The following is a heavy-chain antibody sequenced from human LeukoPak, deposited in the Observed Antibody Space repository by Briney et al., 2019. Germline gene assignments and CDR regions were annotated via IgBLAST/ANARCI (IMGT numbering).Heavy chain of an antibody. Sequence: ASETLSLTCTVSGGSISSYYWSWIRQPPGKGLEWIGYIYYSGSTNYNPSLKSRVTISVDTSKNQFSLKLSSVTAADTAVYYCARGHLRILDYWGQGTLVTVSS. D-gene: IGHD3-16*01. CDR2: IYYSGST. V-gene: IGHV4-59*08. CDR3: ARGHLRILDY. CDR1: GGSISSYY. J-gene: IGHJ4*02.